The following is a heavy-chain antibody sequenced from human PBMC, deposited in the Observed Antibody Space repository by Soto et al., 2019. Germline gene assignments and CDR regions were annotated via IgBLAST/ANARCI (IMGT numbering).Heavy chain of an antibody. CDR1: GYTFTSYY. CDR3: ATDLSLTYYYDSSGYYRWFDP. Sequence: ASVKVSCKASGYTFTSYYMHWVRQAPGQGLEWMGIINPSGGSTSYAQKFQGRVTMTRDTSTGTVYMELSSLRSEDTAVYYCATDLSLTYYYDSSGYYRWFDPWGQGTLVTVSS. V-gene: IGHV1-46*01. D-gene: IGHD3-22*01. CDR2: INPSGGST. J-gene: IGHJ5*02.